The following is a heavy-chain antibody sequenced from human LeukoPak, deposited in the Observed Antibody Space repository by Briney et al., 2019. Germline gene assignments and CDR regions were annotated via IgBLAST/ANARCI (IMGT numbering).Heavy chain of an antibody. CDR1: GFTFSSYA. D-gene: IGHD4-17*01. V-gene: IGHV3-23*01. CDR2: ISGSGGST. CDR3: ASVRSDGDFPNFDY. J-gene: IGHJ4*02. Sequence: PGGSLRLSCAASGFTFSSYAMSWVRQAPGKGLEWVSAISGSGGSTCYADSVKGRFTISRDNSKNTLYLQMNSLRAEDTAVYYCASVRSDGDFPNFDYWGQGTLVTVSS.